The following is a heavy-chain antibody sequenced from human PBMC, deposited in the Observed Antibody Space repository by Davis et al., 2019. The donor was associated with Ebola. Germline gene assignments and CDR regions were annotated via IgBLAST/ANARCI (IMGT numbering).Heavy chain of an antibody. V-gene: IGHV2-5*02. CDR1: GFSLSTTGLG. CDR3: THKAYGSVANWFAH. J-gene: IGHJ5*02. D-gene: IGHD4-17*01. Sequence: SGPTLVKPTQSLTLTCSFSGFSLSTTGLGVAWFRQPPGKALEWLALIYWDDDKRYNPSLRSRLTITKDTSKNQVVLTMTNMGPVDAATYYCTHKAYGSVANWFAHWGQGTLVTVSS. CDR2: IYWDDDK.